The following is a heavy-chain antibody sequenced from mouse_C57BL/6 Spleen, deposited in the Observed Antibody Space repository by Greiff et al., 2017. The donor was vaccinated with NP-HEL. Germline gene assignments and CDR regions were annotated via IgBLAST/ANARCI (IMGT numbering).Heavy chain of an antibody. Sequence: QVQLQQSGAELVMPGASVKLSCKASGYTFTSYWMHWVKQRPGQGLEWIGEIDPSDSYTNYNQKFKGKSTLTVDKSSSTAYMQLSSLTSEDSAVYYCARSYDYDYFDYWGQGTTLTVSS. CDR3: ARSYDYDYFDY. CDR2: IDPSDSYT. J-gene: IGHJ2*01. V-gene: IGHV1-69*01. D-gene: IGHD2-4*01. CDR1: GYTFTSYW.